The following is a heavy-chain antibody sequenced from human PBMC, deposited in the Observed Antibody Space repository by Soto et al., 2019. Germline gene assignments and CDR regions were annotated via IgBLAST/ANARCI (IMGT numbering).Heavy chain of an antibody. D-gene: IGHD5-12*01. CDR2: IIPIFGTA. CDR3: ARDKDRVRLGGNYHHGMDV. V-gene: IGHV1-69*12. J-gene: IGHJ6*02. Sequence: QVQLVQSGAEVMQPGSSVRVSCKASGGTFSSYAISWVRQAPGQGLEWMGGIIPIFGTADYAQKFQGRVTIPAFESTTIAYLELRSLGSEHTAVYFWARDKDRVRLGGNYHHGMDVWGQGTTVTVSS. CDR1: GGTFSSYA.